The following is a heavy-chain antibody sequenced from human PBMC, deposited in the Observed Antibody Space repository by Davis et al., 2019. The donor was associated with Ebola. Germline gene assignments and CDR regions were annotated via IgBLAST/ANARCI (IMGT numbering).Heavy chain of an antibody. CDR2: IIPILGIA. J-gene: IGHJ4*02. CDR3: ARDNVVVDGGDY. CDR1: GGTFSSYT. V-gene: IGHV1-69*04. D-gene: IGHD2-15*01. Sequence: SVKVSCKASGGTFSSYTISWVRQAPGQGLEWMGRIIPILGIAKYAQKFQSRVTITAENSTSTAYMELSSLSSEDTAVYYCARDNVVVDGGDYWGQGTLVTVSS.